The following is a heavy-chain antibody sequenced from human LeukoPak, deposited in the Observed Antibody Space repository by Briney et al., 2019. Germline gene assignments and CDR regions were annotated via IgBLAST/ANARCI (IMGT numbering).Heavy chain of an antibody. V-gene: IGHV3-9*01. Sequence: GGSLRLSCAGSGFIFNNYAMHWVRQPPGKGLEWVSGISWNSGSIDYADSVKGRFTISRDNAKDSLYLQMNSLRVEDTAFYYCAKDNRRHYTSGPNPDSLHWGQGALVTVSS. CDR2: ISWNSGSI. D-gene: IGHD6-19*01. J-gene: IGHJ4*02. CDR3: AKDNRRHYTSGPNPDSLH. CDR1: GFIFNNYA.